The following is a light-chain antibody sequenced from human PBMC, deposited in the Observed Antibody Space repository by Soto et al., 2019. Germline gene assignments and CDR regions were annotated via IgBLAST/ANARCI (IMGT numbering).Light chain of an antibody. Sequence: DIQMTQSPSYLPTSVGDRVTITCRASQTIYNYVTWYQQKPGKAPRLLIFGASRVQNGIPSRFSGSGSGPDFTLTINDVQPEDFASYFCQQTYNAPRTFGQGTTLEI. CDR2: GAS. J-gene: IGKJ2*01. CDR1: QTIYNY. V-gene: IGKV1-39*01. CDR3: QQTYNAPRT.